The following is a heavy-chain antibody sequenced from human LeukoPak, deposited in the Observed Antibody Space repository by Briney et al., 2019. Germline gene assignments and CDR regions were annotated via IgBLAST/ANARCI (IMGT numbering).Heavy chain of an antibody. Sequence: GGSLRLSCAASGFTFSSYAMHWVRQAPGKGLEWVAVTSYDGSVTYYADSVKGRFTISRDNSENTLYLQMNSLRAEDTAVYYCAKRVHYDSSAAYFDYWGQGTLVTVSS. V-gene: IGHV3-30*04. CDR2: TSYDGSVT. J-gene: IGHJ4*02. CDR1: GFTFSSYA. D-gene: IGHD3-22*01. CDR3: AKRVHYDSSAAYFDY.